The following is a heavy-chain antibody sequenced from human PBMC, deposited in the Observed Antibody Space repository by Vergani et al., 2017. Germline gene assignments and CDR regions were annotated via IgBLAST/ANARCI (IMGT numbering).Heavy chain of an antibody. D-gene: IGHD3-22*01. CDR1: GYTFTSYD. CDR3: ARVMGYYYDSSGYYYDSYYFDY. Sequence: QVQLVQSGAEVKKPGASVKVSCKASGYTFTSYDINWVRQATGQGLEWMGWMNPNSGNTGYAQKFQGRVTMTRNTSISTAYMELCSLRSEDTAVYYCARVMGYYYDSSGYYYDSYYFDYWGQGTLVTVSS. CDR2: MNPNSGNT. J-gene: IGHJ4*02. V-gene: IGHV1-8*01.